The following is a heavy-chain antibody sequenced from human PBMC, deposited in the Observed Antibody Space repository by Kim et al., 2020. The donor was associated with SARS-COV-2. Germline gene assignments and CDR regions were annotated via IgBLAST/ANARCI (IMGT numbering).Heavy chain of an antibody. J-gene: IGHJ5*02. CDR2: IYYSGST. D-gene: IGHD3-22*01. CDR1: GGSISSGGYY. V-gene: IGHV4-31*03. Sequence: TLSLTCTVSGGSISSGGYYWSWIRQHPGKGLEWIGYIYYSGSTYYNPSLKSRVTISVDTSKNQFSLKLSSVTAADTAVYYCARDLNYDSSGYYYNWFDPWGQGTLVTVSS. CDR3: ARDLNYDSSGYYYNWFDP.